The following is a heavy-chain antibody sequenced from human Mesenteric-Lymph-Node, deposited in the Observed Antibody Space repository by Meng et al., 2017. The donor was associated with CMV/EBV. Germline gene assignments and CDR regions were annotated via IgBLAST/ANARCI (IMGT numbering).Heavy chain of an antibody. CDR1: GFTFSNYG. Sequence: GESLKISCAASGFTFSNYGMHWVRQAPGKGLEWVTFIRYDGSNDYYADSVKGRFTISRDNSKKTLYLQMNSLRVEDTAVYSCAKGGPQWLVESYFDYWGQGTLVTVSS. V-gene: IGHV3-30*02. CDR3: AKGGPQWLVESYFDY. CDR2: IRYDGSND. J-gene: IGHJ4*02. D-gene: IGHD6-19*01.